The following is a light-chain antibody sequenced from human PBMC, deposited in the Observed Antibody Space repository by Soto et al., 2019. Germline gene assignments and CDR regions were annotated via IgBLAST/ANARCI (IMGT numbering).Light chain of an antibody. J-gene: IGKJ5*01. CDR2: GAS. CDR3: QQRSNWPIT. V-gene: IGKV3-15*01. CDR1: QSVSSN. Sequence: EIEMTKAAATIAVALCERRILYKRASQSVSSNLAWYQQKPGQAPRLLIYGASTRATGIPARFSGSGSGTEFTLTISSLQSEDFAAYYCQQRSNWPITFGQGTRLEIK.